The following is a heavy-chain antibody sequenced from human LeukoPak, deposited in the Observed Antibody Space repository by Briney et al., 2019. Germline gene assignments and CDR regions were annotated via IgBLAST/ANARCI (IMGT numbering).Heavy chain of an antibody. Sequence: PSQTLSLTCTVSGGSISTGTYYWSWIRQPAGKGLEWIGRISTSGSTNYNPSLKSRLTISVDTSKNQFSLKLSSVTAADTAVYYCARDRGRLAAAGLDYWGQGTLVTVSS. D-gene: IGHD6-13*01. V-gene: IGHV4-61*02. J-gene: IGHJ4*02. CDR1: GGSISTGTYY. CDR3: ARDRGRLAAAGLDY. CDR2: ISTSGST.